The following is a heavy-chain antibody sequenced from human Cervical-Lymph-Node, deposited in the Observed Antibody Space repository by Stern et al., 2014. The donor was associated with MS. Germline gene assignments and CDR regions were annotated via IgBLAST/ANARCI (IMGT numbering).Heavy chain of an antibody. CDR2: ICYDGNKK. Sequence: QVQLGQSGGSVVQPARSLRLSCAASGFTFSNYGMHWVRQAPGQGLEWLAVICYDGNKKYYAASVKGRFTISRDNSKNTLFLQMSSLTAEDTALYYCARGNWNYEGMGYWGQGTLVTVSS. CDR1: GFTFSNYG. CDR3: ARGNWNYEGMGY. J-gene: IGHJ4*02. D-gene: IGHD1-7*01. V-gene: IGHV3-33*01.